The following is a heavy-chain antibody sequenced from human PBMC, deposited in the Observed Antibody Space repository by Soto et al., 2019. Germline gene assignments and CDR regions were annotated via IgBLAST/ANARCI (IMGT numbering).Heavy chain of an antibody. CDR2: FDPEDGET. D-gene: IGHD6-19*01. CDR1: GYTLTELS. J-gene: IGHJ3*02. Sequence: ASVKVSCKVSGYTLTELSMHWVRQAPGKGLEWMGGFDPEDGETIYAQKFQGRVTMTEDTSTDTAYMELSSLRSEDTAVYYCATDQGSIAVAQRSAFDIWGQGTMVTVSS. V-gene: IGHV1-24*01. CDR3: ATDQGSIAVAQRSAFDI.